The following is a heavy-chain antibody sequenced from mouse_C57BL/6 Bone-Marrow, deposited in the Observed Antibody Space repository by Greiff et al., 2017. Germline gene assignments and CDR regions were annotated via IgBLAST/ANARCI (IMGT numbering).Heavy chain of an antibody. CDR3: ATGLLRWYFDV. CDR1: GFNIKDTY. Sequence: EVQVVESGAELVKPGASVKLSCTASGFNIKDTYMHWVKQRSEQGLEWIGRIDPANGNTKYDPKFQGKATITADTSSNTAYLQLSSLTSEDTAVYYWATGLLRWYFDVWGAGTTVTVSS. D-gene: IGHD2-3*01. CDR2: IDPANGNT. V-gene: IGHV14-3*02. J-gene: IGHJ1*01.